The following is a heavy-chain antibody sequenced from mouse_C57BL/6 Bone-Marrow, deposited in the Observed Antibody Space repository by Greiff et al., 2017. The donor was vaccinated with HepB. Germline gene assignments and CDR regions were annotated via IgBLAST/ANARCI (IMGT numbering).Heavy chain of an antibody. V-gene: IGHV7-1*01. J-gene: IGHJ4*01. CDR1: GFTFSDFY. CDR2: SRNKANDYTT. Sequence: EVKVVESGGGLVQSGRSLRLSCATSGFTFSDFYMEWVRQAPGKGLEWIAASRNKANDYTTEYSASVKGRFIVSRDTSQSILYLQMNALRAEYTAIYYCARDAGDYWGQGTSVTVSS. CDR3: ARDAGDY.